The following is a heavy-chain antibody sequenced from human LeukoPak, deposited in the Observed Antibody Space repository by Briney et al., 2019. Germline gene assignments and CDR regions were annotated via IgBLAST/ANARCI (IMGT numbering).Heavy chain of an antibody. V-gene: IGHV3-7*01. CDR3: ARDLTGRFDY. CDR1: GFTFSSYW. D-gene: IGHD2-8*02. CDR2: IKQDGSEK. Sequence: GGSLRLSCVTSGFTFSSYWMSWVRQAPGKGLEWVANIKQDGSEKYYVDSVKGRFTISRDNAKNTLYLQMNSLRAEDTAVYYCARDLTGRFDYWGQGTLVTVSS. J-gene: IGHJ4*02.